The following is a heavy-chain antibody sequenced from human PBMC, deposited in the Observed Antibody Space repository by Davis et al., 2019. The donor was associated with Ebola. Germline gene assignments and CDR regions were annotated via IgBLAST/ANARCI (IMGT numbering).Heavy chain of an antibody. CDR2: VSFDETYK. CDR3: MRWSLYSGHDCDL. D-gene: IGHD1-26*01. J-gene: IGHJ5*02. V-gene: IGHV3-30*03. Sequence: GGSLRLSCAASGFTFSTYGIHWVRQAPGKGLEWVAVVSFDETYKNYADSVKGRFTISKDNSKNTVSLQMNSLRAEDTAVYYCMRWSLYSGHDCDLWGQGTLVTVS. CDR1: GFTFSTYG.